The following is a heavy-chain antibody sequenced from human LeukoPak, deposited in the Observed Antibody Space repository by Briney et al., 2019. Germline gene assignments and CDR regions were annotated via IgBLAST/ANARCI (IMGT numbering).Heavy chain of an antibody. V-gene: IGHV3-73*01. J-gene: IGHJ4*02. CDR1: GFAFSGSA. CDR2: IRSKANSYAT. CDR3: TRRYYYDSSGSYQGDF. Sequence: PGGSLRLSCVASGFAFSGSAMHWVRRASGKGLEWVGRIRSKANSYATSYAASVNGRFTISRDDSENTAYLQMNSLKTEDTAVYYCTRRYYYDSSGSYQGDFWGQGTLVTVSS. D-gene: IGHD3-22*01.